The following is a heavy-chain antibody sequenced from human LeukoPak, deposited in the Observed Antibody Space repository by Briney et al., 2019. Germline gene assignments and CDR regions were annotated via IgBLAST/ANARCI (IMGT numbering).Heavy chain of an antibody. CDR1: GGSISSYY. D-gene: IGHD6-19*01. CDR2: IYTSGST. J-gene: IGHJ5*02. V-gene: IGHV4-4*07. CDR3: ARGSSWYSSGWYCFDP. Sequence: PSETLSLTCTVSGGSISSYYWSWIRQPAGKGLEWIGRIYTSGSTNYNPSLKSRVTMSVDTSKNQFSLKLSSVTAADTAVYYCARGSSWYSSGWYCFDPWGQGTLVTVSS.